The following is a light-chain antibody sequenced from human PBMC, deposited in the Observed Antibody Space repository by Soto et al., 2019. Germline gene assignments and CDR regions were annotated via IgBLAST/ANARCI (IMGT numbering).Light chain of an antibody. CDR1: QSISSY. V-gene: IGKV1-39*01. J-gene: IGKJ1*01. CDR3: QKSYSTPRT. Sequence: DVQMTQSPSYVCGCVGDRVTITCGASQSISSYLNWYQQKTGKAPKILIYAESSLQSGVPSRFSGSGSGTDLTLTISSLQPEDFATYYCQKSYSTPRTXGQGTKVDIK. CDR2: AES.